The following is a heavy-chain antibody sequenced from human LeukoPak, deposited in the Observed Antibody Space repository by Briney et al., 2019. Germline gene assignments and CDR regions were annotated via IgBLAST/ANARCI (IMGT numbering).Heavy chain of an antibody. J-gene: IGHJ4*02. CDR3: AKATKRTYSPIDY. CDR1: GFTFSSYA. Sequence: GGSLRLSCAASGFTFSSYAMSGVRQAPGEGLEWCSAISGSGGSTYYADSVKGRFTISRDNSKTTLYLQMNSLRAEDTAVYYCAKATKRTYSPIDYWGQGTLVTVSS. D-gene: IGHD5-12*01. CDR2: ISGSGGST. V-gene: IGHV3-23*01.